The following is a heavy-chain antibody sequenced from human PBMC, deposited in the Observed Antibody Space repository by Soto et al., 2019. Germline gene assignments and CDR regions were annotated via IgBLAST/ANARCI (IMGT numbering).Heavy chain of an antibody. J-gene: IGHJ4*02. CDR1: GFTFRTSW. CDR3: ARGNYGPDY. CDR2: INDDGSTT. D-gene: IGHD3-10*01. V-gene: IGHV3-74*03. Sequence: EVQLVESGGGLVQPGGSLRLSCAASGFTFRTSWMYWVRQPPGKGLVWVSRINDDGSTTTYADSVKGRFTISRDNAKNTLCMQMDSLRAEDMGVYYCARGNYGPDYWGQGTLVTVSS.